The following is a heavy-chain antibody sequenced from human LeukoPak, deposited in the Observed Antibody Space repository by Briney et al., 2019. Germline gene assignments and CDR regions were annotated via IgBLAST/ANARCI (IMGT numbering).Heavy chain of an antibody. CDR2: ISSDGNDK. D-gene: IGHD5-12*01. CDR1: GVTFSRYG. J-gene: IGHJ4*02. CDR3: TTKVIRGTSDDDYDD. V-gene: IGHV3-30*03. Sequence: GRSLRLSCAASGVTFSRYGMHWVRQAPGKGLEWVALISSDGNDKLYGDSVKGRFTISRDDSKSTLYLQMNSLRPEDTAVYYCTTKVIRGTSDDDYDDWGQGTLVTVSS.